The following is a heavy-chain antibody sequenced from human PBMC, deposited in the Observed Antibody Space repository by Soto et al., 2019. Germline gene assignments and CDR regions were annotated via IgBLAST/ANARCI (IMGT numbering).Heavy chain of an antibody. CDR2: ISGGGDAT. CDR1: GFTFSGYA. J-gene: IGHJ2*01. CDR3: ARKVSGSTGRPDFWYFDL. Sequence: EVQLLDSGGGLVQPGGSLRLSCAASGFTFSGYALTWVRQAPAKGLEWVSAISGGGDATFYADSVKGRFTISRDNSKNTLYLQMNTLRAEDTAVYYCARKVSGSTGRPDFWYFDLWGRGTLVTVSS. D-gene: IGHD3-10*01. V-gene: IGHV3-23*01.